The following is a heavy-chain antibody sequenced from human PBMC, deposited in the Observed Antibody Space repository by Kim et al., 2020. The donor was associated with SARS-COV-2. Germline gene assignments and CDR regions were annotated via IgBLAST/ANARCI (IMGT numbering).Heavy chain of an antibody. V-gene: IGHV1-3*01. D-gene: IGHD7-27*01. Sequence: ASVKVSCKASGYTFTNYVMHWVRQAPGQGLEWMGWINAANDNTEYLQRFQGRVTITRDTSASTAYMQLSSLRSEDTAVYYCATGSPWVDYGMDVWGQGTTITVSS. CDR3: ATGSPWVDYGMDV. J-gene: IGHJ6*02. CDR2: INAANDNT. CDR1: GYTFTNYV.